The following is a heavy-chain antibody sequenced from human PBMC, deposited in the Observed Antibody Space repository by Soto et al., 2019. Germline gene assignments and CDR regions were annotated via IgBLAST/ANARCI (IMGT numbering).Heavy chain of an antibody. CDR3: ARSRNAGAVAGTFEY. J-gene: IGHJ4*02. V-gene: IGHV3-30-3*01. CDR2: ISYDGSNK. CDR1: GFTFSSYA. D-gene: IGHD6-19*01. Sequence: PGGSLRLSCAASGFTFSSYAMHWVRQAPGKGLEWVAVISYDGSNKYYAGSVKGRFTISRANSKITLYLQMNSLRAEDTAVYYCARSRNAGAVAGTFEYWGQGPLVTVSS.